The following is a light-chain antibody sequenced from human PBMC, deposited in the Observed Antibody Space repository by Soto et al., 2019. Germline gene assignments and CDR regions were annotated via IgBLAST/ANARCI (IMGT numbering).Light chain of an antibody. Sequence: QSVLTQPPSASGSPGQSVTISCTGTNNDIGVYYFVSWYQLPPGKAPSLIIYEVVQRPAGVPDRFSGSKSGNAASLTVSGLQAADEADYFCTSYSGRNAYVFGSGTKVTVL. CDR3: TSYSGRNAYV. CDR1: NNDIGVYYF. V-gene: IGLV2-8*01. J-gene: IGLJ1*01. CDR2: EVV.